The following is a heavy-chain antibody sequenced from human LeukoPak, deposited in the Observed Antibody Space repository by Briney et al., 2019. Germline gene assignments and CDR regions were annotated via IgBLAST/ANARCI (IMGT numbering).Heavy chain of an antibody. CDR2: IYHSGST. CDR1: GYSISSGYY. CDR3: ARDGAYDSSGYDDY. J-gene: IGHJ4*02. D-gene: IGHD3-22*01. Sequence: SETLSLTCTVSGYSISSGYYWGWIRQPPGKGLEWIGSIYHSGSTYYNPSLKSRVTISVDTSKNQFSLKLSSVTAADTAVYYCARDGAYDSSGYDDYWGQGTLVTVSS. V-gene: IGHV4-38-2*02.